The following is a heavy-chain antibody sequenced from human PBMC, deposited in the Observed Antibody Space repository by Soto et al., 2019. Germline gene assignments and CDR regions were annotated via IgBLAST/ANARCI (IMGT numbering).Heavy chain of an antibody. CDR3: AKGLINARWYAEE. Sequence: EVHLLESGGGLVHPGESLRLSCGASGFTFSSCVMTWVRQAPGKGLEWVSCITGSGTGAYYADSVKGRFTISRDNSKNMVYLQMNNLRAEDTGVYYCAKGLINARWYAEEWGQGTLVTVSS. CDR2: ITGSGTGA. V-gene: IGHV3-23*01. CDR1: GFTFSSCV. J-gene: IGHJ4*02. D-gene: IGHD6-13*01.